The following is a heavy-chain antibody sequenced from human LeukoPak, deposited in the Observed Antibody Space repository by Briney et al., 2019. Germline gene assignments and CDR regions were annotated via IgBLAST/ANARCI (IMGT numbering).Heavy chain of an antibody. V-gene: IGHV3-21*01. Sequence: PGGSLRLSCAAAAASGFTFSDYSMNWVRQAPGKGLEWVSSISSSSSYIYYADSVKGRFTISRDNAKNSLYLQVNSLRAEDTAVYYCARGGYYFDYWGQGTLVTVSS. J-gene: IGHJ4*02. D-gene: IGHD3-10*01. CDR1: GFTFSDYS. CDR2: ISSSSSYI. CDR3: ARGGYYFDY.